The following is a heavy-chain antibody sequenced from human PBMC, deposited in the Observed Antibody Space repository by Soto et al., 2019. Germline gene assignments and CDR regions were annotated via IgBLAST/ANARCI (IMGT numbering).Heavy chain of an antibody. CDR3: AGITMIVVGAYGMDV. J-gene: IGHJ6*02. CDR2: FDPEDAEI. Sequence: ASVKVSCQVSGYTLTELSMHWVQQAPGKGLEWMGGFDPEDAEIIYAQKFQGRVTMTEDTSTDTAYMELSSLRSEDTAVYYCAGITMIVVGAYGMDVWGQGTTVTVSS. D-gene: IGHD3-22*01. CDR1: GYTLTELS. V-gene: IGHV1-24*01.